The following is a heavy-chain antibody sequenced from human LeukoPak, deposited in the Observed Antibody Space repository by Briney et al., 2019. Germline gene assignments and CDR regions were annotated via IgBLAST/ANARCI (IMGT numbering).Heavy chain of an antibody. D-gene: IGHD6-6*01. J-gene: IGHJ6*03. CDR3: AKVYSSSTYYYYYYMDV. Sequence: GGSLRLSCAASGFTFSSYAMSWVRQAPGKGLEWVSAISGSGGSTYYADSVKGRFTISRDNSKNTLYLQMNSLRAEDTAVYYCAKVYSSSTYYYYYYMDVWGKGTTVTVSS. CDR2: ISGSGGST. V-gene: IGHV3-23*01. CDR1: GFTFSSYA.